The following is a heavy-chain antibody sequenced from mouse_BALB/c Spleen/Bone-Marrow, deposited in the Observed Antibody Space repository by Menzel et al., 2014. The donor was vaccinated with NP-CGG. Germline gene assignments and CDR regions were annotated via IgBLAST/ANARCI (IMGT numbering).Heavy chain of an antibody. D-gene: IGHD2-14*01. Sequence: EVKLMESGPSLVKPSQTLSLTCSVTGDSITSGYWNWIRKFPGNKLEYMGYISHSGSTYYNPSLKSRISITRDTSKNQYYLQLNSVTTEDTATYYCARAGYRYDVGYAMDYWGQGTSVIVSS. CDR2: ISHSGST. CDR3: ARAGYRYDVGYAMDY. J-gene: IGHJ4*01. CDR1: GDSITSGY. V-gene: IGHV3-8*02.